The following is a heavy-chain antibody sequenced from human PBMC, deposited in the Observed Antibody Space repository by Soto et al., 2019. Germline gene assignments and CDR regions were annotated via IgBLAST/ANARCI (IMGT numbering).Heavy chain of an antibody. Sequence: QVQLVQSGAEVKKPGSSVKVSCKASGGTVSSYAISWVRQAPGQGLEWMGGIIPILGTANYAQKFQGRVTITGDESTSTAYMELSSLRSEDTAVYYCARRTLYVDTAMVNAFDIWGQGTMVTVSS. J-gene: IGHJ3*02. CDR2: IIPILGTA. CDR1: GGTVSSYA. D-gene: IGHD5-18*01. V-gene: IGHV1-69*12. CDR3: ARRTLYVDTAMVNAFDI.